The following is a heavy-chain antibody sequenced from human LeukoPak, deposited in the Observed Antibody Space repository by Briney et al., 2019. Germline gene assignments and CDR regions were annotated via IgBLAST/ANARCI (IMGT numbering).Heavy chain of an antibody. V-gene: IGHV4-39*01. CDR3: ARREGRLWFHFGY. Sequence: SETLSLTCTVSGGSMNTNNYYWGWIRQPPGKGLEWIGSVYYSGTTYYNPSLKSRVTISADTSKNRFSLKLRSVTAADTAVYYCARREGRLWFHFGYWGQGTLVTVSS. CDR1: GGSMNTNNYY. CDR2: VYYSGTT. D-gene: IGHD5-18*01. J-gene: IGHJ4*02.